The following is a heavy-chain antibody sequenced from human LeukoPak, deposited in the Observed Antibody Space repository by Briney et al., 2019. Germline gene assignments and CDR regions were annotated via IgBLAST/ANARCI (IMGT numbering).Heavy chain of an antibody. CDR2: ISAYKGDN. D-gene: IGHD6-13*01. V-gene: IGHV1-18*01. CDR1: GYTFTSYG. J-gene: IGHJ4*02. Sequence: ASVKVSCKASGYTFTSYGISWVRQAPGQGLEWMGWISAYKGDNKNQQKIQGRVTMTTDTSTSTAYMELRSLRSDDTAVYYCARTSSTWYGGVGDYWGQGTLVTVSS. CDR3: ARTSSTWYGGVGDY.